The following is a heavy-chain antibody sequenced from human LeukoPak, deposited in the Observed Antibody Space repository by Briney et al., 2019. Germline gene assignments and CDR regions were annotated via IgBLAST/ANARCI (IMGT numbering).Heavy chain of an antibody. D-gene: IGHD2-21*01. CDR3: AQELKIGH. J-gene: IGHJ4*02. CDR1: GFTFSNFW. CDR2: INSDGSNT. Sequence: PGGSLRLSCAASGFTFSNFWMHWVRQAPGKGLVWVSRINSDGSNTHYADSVKGRFTISRDNAKNTLYLQMNSLRAEDTALYYCAQELKIGHWGRGSLVTVSS. V-gene: IGHV3-74*01.